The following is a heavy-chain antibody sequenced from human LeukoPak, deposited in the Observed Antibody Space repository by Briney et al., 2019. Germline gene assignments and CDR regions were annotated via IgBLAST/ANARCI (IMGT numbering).Heavy chain of an antibody. D-gene: IGHD3-22*01. CDR3: AKDRGYYYDSSAYGSYFDY. Sequence: WGSLRLSCEASGFTFDDYTMHWVSQSPGKGLEWVSLISWDGGTTYYADSVRGRFTISRDNGKNSLYLQMNSLRTEDTALYYCAKDRGYYYDSSAYGSYFDYWGQGTLVTVSS. J-gene: IGHJ4*02. CDR1: GFTFDDYT. CDR2: ISWDGGTT. V-gene: IGHV3-43*01.